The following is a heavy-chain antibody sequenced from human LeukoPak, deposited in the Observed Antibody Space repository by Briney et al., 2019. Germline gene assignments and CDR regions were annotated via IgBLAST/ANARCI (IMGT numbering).Heavy chain of an antibody. CDR1: GFTFSSYS. CDR2: ISSSSSYI. J-gene: IGHJ4*02. V-gene: IGHV3-21*01. Sequence: PGGSLRLSCAASGFTFSSYSMNWVRQAPGKGLEWVSSISSSSSYIYYADSVKGRFTISRDNAKNSLYLQMNSLRAEDTAVYYRARGKRAAAGTGDYWGQGTLVTVSS. D-gene: IGHD6-13*01. CDR3: ARGKRAAAGTGDY.